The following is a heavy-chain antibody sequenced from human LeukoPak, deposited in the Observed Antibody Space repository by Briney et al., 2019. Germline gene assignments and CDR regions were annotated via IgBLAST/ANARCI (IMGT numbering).Heavy chain of an antibody. CDR1: GFAFSNAW. D-gene: IGHD3-22*01. J-gene: IGHJ4*02. V-gene: IGHV3-15*01. Sequence: GGSLRLSCAASGFAFSNAWMSWVRQAPGKGLEWVGRIKSKTDGGTTDYAAPVKGRFTISRDDSKNTLYLQMNSLKTEDTAVYYCTTDSYYDSSGYYNDYWGQGTLVTVSS. CDR2: IKSKTDGGTT. CDR3: TTDSYYDSSGYYNDY.